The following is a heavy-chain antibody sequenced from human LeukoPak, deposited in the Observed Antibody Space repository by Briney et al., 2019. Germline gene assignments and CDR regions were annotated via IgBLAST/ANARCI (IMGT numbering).Heavy chain of an antibody. CDR1: GFTLSSYA. CDR3: ARDPVLLWFGELMGPGYFDY. V-gene: IGHV3-30-3*01. J-gene: IGHJ4*02. Sequence: GGSLRLSCAASGFTLSSYAMSWVRQAPGKGLEWVAVISYDGSNKYYADSVKGRFTISRDNSENTLYLQMNSLRAEDTAVYYCARDPVLLWFGELMGPGYFDYWGQGTLVTVSS. D-gene: IGHD3-10*01. CDR2: ISYDGSNK.